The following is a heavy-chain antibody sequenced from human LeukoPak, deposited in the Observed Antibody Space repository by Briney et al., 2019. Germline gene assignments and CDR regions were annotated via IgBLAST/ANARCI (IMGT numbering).Heavy chain of an antibody. CDR2: IAVGSGNT. J-gene: IGHJ3*02. CDR1: GFTFRTSA. D-gene: IGHD6-25*01. CDR3: AATGSETDAFYI. V-gene: IGHV1-58*02. Sequence: GTSVKVSCKASGFTFRTSAMQWVRQARGQRLECIGWIAVGSGNTKYAQKFQERVSITRDMSTSTAYMELSSLGSEDTAVYYCAATGSETDAFYIWGQGTMVTVSS.